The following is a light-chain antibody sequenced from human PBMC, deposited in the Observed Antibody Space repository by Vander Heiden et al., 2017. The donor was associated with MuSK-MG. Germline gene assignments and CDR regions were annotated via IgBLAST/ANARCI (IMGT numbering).Light chain of an antibody. CDR2: EVS. J-gene: IGLJ2*01. V-gene: IGLV2-14*01. CDR1: SSDVGDYNF. Sequence: QSVLTPPASVSGSPGQSITISCTGTSSDVGDYNFVSWYQQHPGQAPKVMIYEVSNRPSGVSNRFSGSKSGNTASLTISGLQAEDEADYYCTSYTISSTLVFGGGTKLTVL. CDR3: TSYTISSTLV.